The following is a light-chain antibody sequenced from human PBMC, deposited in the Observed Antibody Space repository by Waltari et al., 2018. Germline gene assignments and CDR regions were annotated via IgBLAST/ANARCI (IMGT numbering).Light chain of an antibody. CDR2: AVS. Sequence: QSALTQPASVSGSPGQPLPISCTGTSSDVGNYKLVSWYQQHPGKAPKLMIYAVSKRPSGVSDRFSGSKSGDMASLTISGLQPEDEAEYFCSSYAGSSKGVFGGGTKVTVL. V-gene: IGLV2-23*02. J-gene: IGLJ2*01. CDR3: SSYAGSSKGV. CDR1: SSDVGNYKL.